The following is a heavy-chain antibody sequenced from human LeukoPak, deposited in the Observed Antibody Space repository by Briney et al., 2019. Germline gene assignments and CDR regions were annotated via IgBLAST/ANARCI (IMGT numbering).Heavy chain of an antibody. Sequence: ASVKVSCKASGYTFTGYYMHWVRQAPGQGLEWMGWINPNSGGTNYAQKFQGRVTMTRDTSISTAYMELSRLRSDDTAVYYCARENRITIFGVASPHFDYWGQGTLVTVSS. CDR1: GYTFTGYY. D-gene: IGHD3-3*01. CDR3: ARENRITIFGVASPHFDY. J-gene: IGHJ4*02. CDR2: INPNSGGT. V-gene: IGHV1-2*02.